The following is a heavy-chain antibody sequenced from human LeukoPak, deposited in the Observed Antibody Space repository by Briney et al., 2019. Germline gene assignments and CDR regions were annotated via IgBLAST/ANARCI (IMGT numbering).Heavy chain of an antibody. CDR1: GGSIRSYY. D-gene: IGHD4-17*01. J-gene: IGHJ4*02. CDR2: IYYGGST. V-gene: IGHV4-59*01. Sequence: SETLSLTCTVSGGSIRSYYWSWIRQPPGKGLEWIGYIYYGGSTNYNPSLKSRVSISVDTSKNQFSLKLSSVTAADTAVYYCARTGSTVTMLYPFDHWGQGTLVTVSS. CDR3: ARTGSTVTMLYPFDH.